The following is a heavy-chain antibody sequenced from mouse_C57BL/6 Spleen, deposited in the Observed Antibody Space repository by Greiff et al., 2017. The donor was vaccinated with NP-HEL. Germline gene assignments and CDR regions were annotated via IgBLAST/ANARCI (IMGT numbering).Heavy chain of an antibody. CDR3: ARYYGNYNDYFDY. V-gene: IGHV1-80*01. Sequence: VQLVESGAELVKPGASVKISCKASGYAFSSYWMNWVKQRPGKGLEWIGQIYPGDGDTNYNGKFKGKATLTADKSSSTAYMQLSSLTSEDSAVYFCARYYGNYNDYFDYWGQGTTLTVSS. CDR1: GYAFSSYW. CDR2: IYPGDGDT. J-gene: IGHJ2*01. D-gene: IGHD2-1*01.